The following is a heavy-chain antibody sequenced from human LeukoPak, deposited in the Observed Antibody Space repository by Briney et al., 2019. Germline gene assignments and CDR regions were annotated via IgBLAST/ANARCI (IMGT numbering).Heavy chain of an antibody. D-gene: IGHD6-19*01. CDR3: ARGGIAVAGKSGYYFDY. V-gene: IGHV1-69*10. CDR1: GGTFSSYA. CDR2: IIPILGIA. J-gene: IGHJ4*02. Sequence: SVKVSCTASGGTFSSYAISWVRQAPGQGLEWMGRIIPILGIANYAQKFQGRVTITTDKSTSTAYLELSSLRSEDTAVYYCARGGIAVAGKSGYYFDYWGQGTLVTVSS.